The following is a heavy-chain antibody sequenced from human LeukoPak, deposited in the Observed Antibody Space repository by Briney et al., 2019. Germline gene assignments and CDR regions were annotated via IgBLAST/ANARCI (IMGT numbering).Heavy chain of an antibody. Sequence: GGSLRLSCTASGFTFGDYAMSWVRQAPGKGLEWVGFIRSKAYGGTTEYAASVKGRFTISRDDSKSIAYLQMNSLKTEDTAVYYCTRLEVHPNIAAAGTGYYYYMDVWGKGTTVTVSS. J-gene: IGHJ6*03. V-gene: IGHV3-49*04. CDR3: TRLEVHPNIAAAGTGYYYYMDV. CDR1: GFTFGDYA. D-gene: IGHD6-13*01. CDR2: IRSKAYGGTT.